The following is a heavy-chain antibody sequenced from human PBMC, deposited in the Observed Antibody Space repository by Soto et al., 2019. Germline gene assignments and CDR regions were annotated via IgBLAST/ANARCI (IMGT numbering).Heavy chain of an antibody. J-gene: IGHJ4*02. Sequence: KTSETLSLTCTVSGGSISSGGYYWSWIRQHPGKGLEWIGYIYYSGSTYYNPSLKSRVTISVDTSKNQFSLKLSSVTAADTAVYYCARTHSYCTNGVCYIPQYYFDYWGQGTLVTVSS. D-gene: IGHD2-8*01. CDR1: GGSISSGGYY. CDR3: ARTHSYCTNGVCYIPQYYFDY. CDR2: IYYSGST. V-gene: IGHV4-31*03.